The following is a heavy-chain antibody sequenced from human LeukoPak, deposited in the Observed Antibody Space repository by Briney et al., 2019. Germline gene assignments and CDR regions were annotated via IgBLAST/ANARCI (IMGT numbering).Heavy chain of an antibody. Sequence: GGSLRLSCAASGLTFSTYAMHWVRQAPGKGLEYVAAISSKGDYTHYANSVKGRFTISRDNSKNTLYLEMGSLRAEDMAVYYCARPSSSGWYAPFFWGQGTLVTVSS. J-gene: IGHJ4*02. V-gene: IGHV3-64*01. CDR3: ARPSSSGWYAPFF. D-gene: IGHD6-19*01. CDR1: GLTFSTYA. CDR2: ISSKGDYT.